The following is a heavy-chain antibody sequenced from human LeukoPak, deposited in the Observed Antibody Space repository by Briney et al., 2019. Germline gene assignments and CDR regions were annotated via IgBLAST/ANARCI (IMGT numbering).Heavy chain of an antibody. CDR3: ARVSGAGHGSGANYYYYGMDV. J-gene: IGHJ6*02. D-gene: IGHD3-10*01. V-gene: IGHV1-2*02. CDR2: INPNSGGT. Sequence: ASVKVSCKASGYTFTGYYMHWVRQAPGQGLEWMGWINPNSGGTNYAQKFQGRVTMTRDTSISTAYMELSRLRSDDTAVYYCARVSGAGHGSGANYYYYGMDVWGQGTTVTVSS. CDR1: GYTFTGYY.